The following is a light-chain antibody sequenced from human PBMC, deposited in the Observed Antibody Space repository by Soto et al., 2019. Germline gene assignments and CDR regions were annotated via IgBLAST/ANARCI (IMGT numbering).Light chain of an antibody. V-gene: IGKV1-5*01. J-gene: IGKJ1*01. CDR3: QQYSRHWT. Sequence: DIQMTQSPSTLSASVGDRVTITFRASQNINRWLAWYQRKPGKAPILLIYDASSLKSGAPSRFSGSGSGTEFTLTISSLQPDDFATYYCQQYSRHWTFGQGTKVDIK. CDR1: QNINRW. CDR2: DAS.